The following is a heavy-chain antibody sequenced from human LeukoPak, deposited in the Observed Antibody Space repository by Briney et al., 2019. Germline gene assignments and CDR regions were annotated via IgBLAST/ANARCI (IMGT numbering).Heavy chain of an antibody. CDR2: INHSGST. CDR3: ATYNVLRYFDWLTGAPDAFDI. Sequence: SETLSLTCTASGGSISSTSYYWSWIRQPPGKGLEWIGEINHSGSTNYNPSLKSRVTISVGTSKNQFSLKLSSVTAADTAVYYCATYNVLRYFDWLTGAPDAFDIWGQGTMVTVSS. V-gene: IGHV4-39*07. D-gene: IGHD3-9*01. J-gene: IGHJ3*02. CDR1: GGSISSTSYY.